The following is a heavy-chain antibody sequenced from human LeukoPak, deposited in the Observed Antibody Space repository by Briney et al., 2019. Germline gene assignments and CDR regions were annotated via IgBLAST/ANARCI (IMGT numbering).Heavy chain of an antibody. CDR3: ARQSLTITMVRGAIDY. V-gene: IGHV4-39*01. D-gene: IGHD3-10*01. CDR2: IYYSGST. J-gene: IGHJ4*02. CDR1: GDSISSSSYY. Sequence: SETLSLTCTVSGDSISSSSYYWGWIRQPPGKGLEWIGSIYYSGSTYYNPSLKSRVTISVDTSKNQFSLKLSSVTAADTAVYYCARQSLTITMVRGAIDYWGQGTLVTVSS.